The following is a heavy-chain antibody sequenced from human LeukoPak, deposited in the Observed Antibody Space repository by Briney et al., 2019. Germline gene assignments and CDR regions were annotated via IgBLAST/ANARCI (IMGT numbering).Heavy chain of an antibody. CDR2: IHSEGST. CDR3: ARERGYTYGTSLYYFDY. Sequence: PGGSLRLSCAASGFTVSSNYMSWVRQAPGKGLEWVSVIHSEGSTFYADSAKGRFTISRDNSKNTLYLQMNSLRAEDTAVYYCARERGYTYGTSLYYFDYWGQGTLVTVSS. V-gene: IGHV3-53*01. D-gene: IGHD5-18*01. CDR1: GFTVSSNY. J-gene: IGHJ4*02.